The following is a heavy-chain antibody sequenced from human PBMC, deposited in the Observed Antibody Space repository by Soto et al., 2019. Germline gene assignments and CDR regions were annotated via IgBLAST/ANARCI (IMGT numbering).Heavy chain of an antibody. CDR3: ARRSYCEGDCTRSPYDYYGMDV. J-gene: IGHJ6*02. D-gene: IGHD2-21*02. Sequence: EVQLVQSGAEVKKPGESLKISCKGSGYSFTSYWIVWVRQMPGKGLEWMGIIYPGDSETRYSPSLQGQVTMSADKSTSHAYLQWSSLQASDTAMYYCARRSYCEGDCTRSPYDYYGMDVWGQGTTGTVSS. CDR2: IYPGDSET. CDR1: GYSFTSYW. V-gene: IGHV5-51*01.